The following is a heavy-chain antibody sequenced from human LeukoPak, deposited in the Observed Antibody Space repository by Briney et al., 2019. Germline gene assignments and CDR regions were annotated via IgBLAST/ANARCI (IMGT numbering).Heavy chain of an antibody. Sequence: ASVKVSCKASGYTFTGYYMHWVRQAPGQGLEWMGWINPNSGGTNYAQKFQGRVTMTRDTSISTAYMELSRLRSDDTAVYYCARDLSLSVRHFDWLPPSGWFDPWGQGTLVTVSS. CDR1: GYTFTGYY. CDR3: ARDLSLSVRHFDWLPPSGWFDP. J-gene: IGHJ5*02. V-gene: IGHV1-2*02. D-gene: IGHD3-9*01. CDR2: INPNSGGT.